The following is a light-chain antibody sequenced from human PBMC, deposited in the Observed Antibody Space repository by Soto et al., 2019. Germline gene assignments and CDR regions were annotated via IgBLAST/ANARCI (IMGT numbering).Light chain of an antibody. CDR3: SSFTTSSTDVI. CDR1: SSDVGYYNR. J-gene: IGLJ2*01. CDR2: EVN. V-gene: IGLV2-18*02. Sequence: QSVLTQPPSVSGSPGESVTISCTGTSSDVGYYNRVSWYQQSPGTAPKLMIYEVNNRPSGVPNRFSGSKSGNTASLTISGLQAEDEADYYCSSFTTSSTDVIFGGGTQLTVL.